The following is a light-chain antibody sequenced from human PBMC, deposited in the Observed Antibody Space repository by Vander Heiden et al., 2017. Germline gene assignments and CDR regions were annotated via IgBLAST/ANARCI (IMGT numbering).Light chain of an antibody. CDR2: GAS. CDR3: QQYGSSPYT. CDR1: QSVSSSY. J-gene: IGKJ2*01. V-gene: IGKV3-20*01. Sequence: VFTQSPGTLSLSPGERATLSCRASQSVSSSYLAWYQQKPGQAPRLLIYGASSRATGIPDRFSGSGSGTDFTLTISRLEPEDFAVYYCQQYGSSPYTFGQGTKLEIK.